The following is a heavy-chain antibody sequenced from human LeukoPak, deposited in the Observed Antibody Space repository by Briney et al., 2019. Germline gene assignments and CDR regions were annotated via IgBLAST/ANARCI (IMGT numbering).Heavy chain of an antibody. J-gene: IGHJ4*02. D-gene: IGHD3-9*01. CDR1: GFTFSSYS. Sequence: RPGGSLRLSCAASGFTFSSYSMNWVRQAPGKGLEWVSSISSSSSYIYYADSVKGRFTISRDNAKNSLYLQMNSLRAEDTAVYYCAREVSGYDILTATTYYYFDYWGQGTLVTVSS. CDR2: ISSSSSYI. V-gene: IGHV3-21*01. CDR3: AREVSGYDILTATTYYYFDY.